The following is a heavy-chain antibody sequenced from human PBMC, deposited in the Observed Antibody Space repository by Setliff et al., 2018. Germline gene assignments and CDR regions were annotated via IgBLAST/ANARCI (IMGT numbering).Heavy chain of an antibody. V-gene: IGHV3-30-3*01. CDR3: ARVGGSGSYIYYFDY. J-gene: IGHJ4*02. CDR2: ISYDGSNK. Sequence: PGGSLRLSCAASGFTFSSYAMHWVRQAPGKGLEWVAVISYDGSNKYYADSVKGRFTISRDNSKNTLYLQMNSLRAEDTAVYYCARVGGSGSYIYYFDYWGQGTLVTASS. D-gene: IGHD3-10*01. CDR1: GFTFSSYA.